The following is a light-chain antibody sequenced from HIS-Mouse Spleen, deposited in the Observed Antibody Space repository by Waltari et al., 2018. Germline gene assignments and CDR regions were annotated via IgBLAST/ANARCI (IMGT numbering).Light chain of an antibody. CDR3: AAWDDSLSGPV. J-gene: IGLJ3*02. V-gene: IGLV1-47*01. Sequence: QSVLTQPPSASGTPGQRVTISCSGSSSNIGSNYVSWYQPLPGTAPKLRIYRNNPLPQGVPDRFSGSKSGTSASLAISGLRSEDEAEYYCAAWDDSLSGPVFGGGTKLTVL. CDR1: SSNIGSNY. CDR2: RNN.